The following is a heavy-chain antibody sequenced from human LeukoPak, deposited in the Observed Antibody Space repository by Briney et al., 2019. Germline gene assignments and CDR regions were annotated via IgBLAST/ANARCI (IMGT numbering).Heavy chain of an antibody. J-gene: IGHJ3*02. V-gene: IGHV1-8*01. D-gene: IGHD4-23*01. CDR3: AIDYGGNRDAFDI. CDR2: MNPNSGNT. CDR1: GYTFTSYD. Sequence: ASVKVSCKASGYTFTSYDINWVRQATGQGLEWMGWMNPNSGNTGYAQKFQGRVTMTRSTSISTAYMELSSLRSEDTAVYYCAIDYGGNRDAFDIWGQGTMVTVSS.